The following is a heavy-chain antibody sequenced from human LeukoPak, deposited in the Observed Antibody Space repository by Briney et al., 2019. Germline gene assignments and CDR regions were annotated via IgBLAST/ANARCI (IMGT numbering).Heavy chain of an antibody. CDR1: GFIFSSYS. J-gene: IGHJ4*02. V-gene: IGHV3-48*01. CDR2: ISSSSGTI. CDR3: VRALYDGSGYYSHFDY. D-gene: IGHD3-22*01. Sequence: GGSLRLSCVGSGFIFSSYSMNWVRQAPGKGLEWISYISSSSGTIYYADSVKGRFTISRDNAKNSLYLQMNSLRAEDAAVYYCVRALYDGSGYYSHFDYWGQGTLVTVSS.